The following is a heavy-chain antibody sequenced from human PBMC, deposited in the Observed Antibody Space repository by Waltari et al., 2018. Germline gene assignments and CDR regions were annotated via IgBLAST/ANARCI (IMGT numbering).Heavy chain of an antibody. J-gene: IGHJ4*02. CDR1: GYTFRDSW. Sequence: EVQLVQSGAEVKKPGESLKISCKGSGYTFRDSWIAWVRQMPGGGLEWMGISCTGDSKTGYSPAFQGKVSISADKSITTAYRQCSSLKASDSAMDYCARLARNGTYSYFDYWGQGTLVTVSS. V-gene: IGHV5-51*01. D-gene: IGHD1-26*01. CDR2: SCTGDSKT. CDR3: ARLARNGTYSYFDY.